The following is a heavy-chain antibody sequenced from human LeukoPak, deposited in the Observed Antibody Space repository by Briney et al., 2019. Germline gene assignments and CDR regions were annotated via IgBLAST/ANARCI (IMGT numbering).Heavy chain of an antibody. J-gene: IGHJ4*02. V-gene: IGHV3-23*01. Sequence: GGSLRLSCAASGFTFSSYAMNWVRQAPGKGLEWVAAISGSGGSTYYFVNGRCTISRDNTKNTLYLQMNSLRAEDTAVYYCAKGYCSSTSCKESFFDYWGQGTLVTVSS. CDR3: AKGYCSSTSCKESFFDY. CDR1: GFTFSSYA. D-gene: IGHD2-2*01. CDR2: ISGSGGST.